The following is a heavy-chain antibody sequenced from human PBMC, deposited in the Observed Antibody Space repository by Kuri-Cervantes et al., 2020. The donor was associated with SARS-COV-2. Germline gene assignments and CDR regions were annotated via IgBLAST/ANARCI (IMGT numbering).Heavy chain of an antibody. D-gene: IGHD1-26*01. V-gene: IGHV3-23*01. J-gene: IGHJ4*02. Sequence: GESLKISCAASGFSLSRYTMSWVRQAPGKGLEWVSAISGSGGSTYYADSVKGRFTISRDNSKNTLYLQMNSLRVEDTAVYYCANSLLLSLDYWGQGTLVTVSS. CDR2: ISGSGGST. CDR3: ANSLLLSLDY. CDR1: GFSLSRYT.